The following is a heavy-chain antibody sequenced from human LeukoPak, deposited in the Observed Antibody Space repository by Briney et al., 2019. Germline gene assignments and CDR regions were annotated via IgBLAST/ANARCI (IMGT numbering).Heavy chain of an antibody. V-gene: IGHV4-30-2*01. D-gene: IGHD3-10*01. Sequence: HPSQTLSLTCAVSGGSSSSGGYSWSWIRQPPGKGLEWIGYIYHSGSTYYNPSLKSRVTMSVVRSKNQFSLKLSSVTAADTAVYYCASTHMVRGVIIEAFDYWGQGTLVTVSS. CDR2: IYHSGST. J-gene: IGHJ4*02. CDR3: ASTHMVRGVIIEAFDY. CDR1: GGSSSSGGYS.